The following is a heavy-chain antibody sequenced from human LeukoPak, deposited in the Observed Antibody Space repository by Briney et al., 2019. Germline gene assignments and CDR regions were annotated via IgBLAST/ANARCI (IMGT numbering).Heavy chain of an antibody. D-gene: IGHD3-22*01. Sequence: SETLSLTCTVSGYSISSGYYWGWIRQPPGKGLEWIGSIYHSGNTYYNPSLKSRVTISVDTSKNQFSLKLSSVTAADTAVYYCATPTPYYYDKHPDAFDIWGQGTMVTVSS. V-gene: IGHV4-38-2*02. CDR2: IYHSGNT. CDR3: ATPTPYYYDKHPDAFDI. CDR1: GYSISSGYY. J-gene: IGHJ3*02.